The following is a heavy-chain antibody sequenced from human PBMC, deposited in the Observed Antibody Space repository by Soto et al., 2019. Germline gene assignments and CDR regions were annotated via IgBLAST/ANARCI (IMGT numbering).Heavy chain of an antibody. V-gene: IGHV1-18*01. Sequence: ASVKVSCKTSGFTFINYGVSWVRQAPGQGLEWMAWIDVYNGQTNYAHKFRGRVTLTTDTSTSTAYMDLRSLRSDDTAVYFCTRDPSGDLDFDFWGQGTLVTVSS. CDR2: IDVYNGQT. CDR1: GFTFINYG. D-gene: IGHD4-17*01. J-gene: IGHJ4*02. CDR3: TRDPSGDLDFDF.